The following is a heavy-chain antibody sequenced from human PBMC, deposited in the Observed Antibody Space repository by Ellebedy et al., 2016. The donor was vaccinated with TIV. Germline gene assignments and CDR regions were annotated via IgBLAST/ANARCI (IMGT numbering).Heavy chain of an antibody. J-gene: IGHJ4*02. CDR2: INPNSGGT. CDR1: GYTFTGYY. Sequence: ASVKVSCXASGYTFTGYYMHWVRQAPGQGLEWMGWINPNSGGTNYAQKFQGRVSMTRDTSISTAYMELSSLRSEDTAVYYCATGPTGTTAFDYWGQGTLVTVSS. CDR3: ATGPTGTTAFDY. D-gene: IGHD1-7*01. V-gene: IGHV1-2*02.